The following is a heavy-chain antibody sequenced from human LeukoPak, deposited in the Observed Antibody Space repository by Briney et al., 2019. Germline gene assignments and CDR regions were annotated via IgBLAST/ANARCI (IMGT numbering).Heavy chain of an antibody. CDR2: IYYSGST. CDR1: GGSISSYY. CDR3: WEQVESWSYFHFHRKDV. D-gene: IGHD1-1*01. Sequence: PSETLSLTCTVSGGSISSYYWSWIRQPPGKGLEWIGYIYYSGSTNYNPSLKSRVTISVDTSKNQFSLKLSSVTAADTAVYYWWEQVESWSYFHFHRKDVWGQGTTVNV. V-gene: IGHV4-59*08. J-gene: IGHJ6*02.